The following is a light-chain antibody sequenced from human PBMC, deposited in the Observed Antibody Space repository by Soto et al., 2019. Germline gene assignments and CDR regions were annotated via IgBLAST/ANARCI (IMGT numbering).Light chain of an antibody. J-gene: IGLJ3*02. V-gene: IGLV8-61*01. CDR3: VLYVGSGIWV. CDR1: SGSVSTSYY. CDR2: STD. Sequence: QTVVTQEPSFSVSPGGTVTLTCGLSSGSVSTSYYPSWYQQTPGQAPRTLIYSTDTRSSGVPDRFSRSILGNKAALTITGAQADDESDYYCVLYVGSGIWVFGGGTKLTVL.